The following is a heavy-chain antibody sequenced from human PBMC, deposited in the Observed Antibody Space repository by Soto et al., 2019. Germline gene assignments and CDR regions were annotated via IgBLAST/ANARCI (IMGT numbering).Heavy chain of an antibody. D-gene: IGHD3-10*01. Sequence: ASVKVSCKASGYTFTSYGISWVRQAPGQGLEWMGWISAYNGNTNYAQKLQGRVTMTQDTSTSTAYMELRSLRSDDTAVYYCARVQRHPHADYYGSGSYLEPGLNYFDYWGQGTLVTVSS. V-gene: IGHV1-18*01. J-gene: IGHJ4*02. CDR1: GYTFTSYG. CDR2: ISAYNGNT. CDR3: ARVQRHPHADYYGSGSYLEPGLNYFDY.